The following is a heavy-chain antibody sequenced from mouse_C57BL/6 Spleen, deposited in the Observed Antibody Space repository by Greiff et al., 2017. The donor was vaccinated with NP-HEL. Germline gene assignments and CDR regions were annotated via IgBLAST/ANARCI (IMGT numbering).Heavy chain of an antibody. CDR1: GYTFTSYG. CDR2: IYPRSGNT. D-gene: IGHD2-4*01. J-gene: IGHJ3*01. CDR3: ARSKIYYDYDGFAY. V-gene: IGHV1-81*01. Sequence: QVQLQQSGAELARPGASVKLSCKASGYTFTSYGISWVKQRTGQGLEWIGEIYPRSGNTYYNEKFKGKATLTADKSSSTAYMELRSLTSEDSAVYFSARSKIYYDYDGFAYWGQGTLVTVSA.